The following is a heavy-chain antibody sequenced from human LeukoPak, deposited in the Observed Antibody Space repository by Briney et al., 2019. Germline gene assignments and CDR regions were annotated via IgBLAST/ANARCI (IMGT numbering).Heavy chain of an antibody. Sequence: GGSLRLSCAASGFTFSDYYMSWIRQAPGKGLEWVSYISSSGSTIYYADSVKGRFTISRDNAKNSLYLQMNSLRAEDTAVYYCARGVRWDVHDYYYRDVWGKGATVAVSS. D-gene: IGHD1-1*01. J-gene: IGHJ6*03. CDR3: ARGVRWDVHDYYYRDV. CDR2: ISSSGSTI. V-gene: IGHV3-11*04. CDR1: GFTFSDYY.